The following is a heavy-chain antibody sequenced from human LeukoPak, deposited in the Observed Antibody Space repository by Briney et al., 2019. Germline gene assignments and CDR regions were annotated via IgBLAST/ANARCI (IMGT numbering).Heavy chain of an antibody. V-gene: IGHV3-30-3*01. Sequence: GRSLRLSCAASGFTFSSYAMHWVRQAPGKGLEWVAVISYDGSNKYYADSVKGRFTISRDNSKNTLYLQMNSLRAEDTAVYYCARPSRWLTLDYWGQGTLVTVSS. CDR3: ARPSRWLTLDY. J-gene: IGHJ4*02. D-gene: IGHD6-19*01. CDR2: ISYDGSNK. CDR1: GFTFSSYA.